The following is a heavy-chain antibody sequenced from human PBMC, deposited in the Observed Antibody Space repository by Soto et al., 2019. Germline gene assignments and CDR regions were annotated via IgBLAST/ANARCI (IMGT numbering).Heavy chain of an antibody. CDR2: IIPIFGTA. D-gene: IGHD2-15*01. J-gene: IGHJ6*02. CDR3: ASESGCGGYCSGGSCSPRGMVV. CDR1: GGTFSSYA. V-gene: IGHV1-69*12. Sequence: QVQLVQSGAEVKKPGSSVKVSCKASGGTFSSYAISWVRQAPGQGLEWMGGIIPIFGTANNAKNFQGRVTITELDTNSKVYMELRSLRPEETAEYYCASESGCGGYCSGGSCSPRGMVVWGQGPTVTVSS.